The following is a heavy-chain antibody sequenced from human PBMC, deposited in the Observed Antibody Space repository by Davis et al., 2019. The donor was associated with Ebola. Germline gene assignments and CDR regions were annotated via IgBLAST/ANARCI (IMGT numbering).Heavy chain of an antibody. Sequence: MPSETLSLTCTVSGYSTSSGYYWGWIRQPPGKGLEWIGSIYHSGSTYYNPSLKSRVTISVDTSKNQFSLKLNSVTAADTAVYYCTLEVAAAVVNWGQGTLVTVSS. J-gene: IGHJ4*02. D-gene: IGHD6-13*01. V-gene: IGHV4-38-2*02. CDR2: IYHSGST. CDR3: TLEVAAAVVN. CDR1: GYSTSSGYY.